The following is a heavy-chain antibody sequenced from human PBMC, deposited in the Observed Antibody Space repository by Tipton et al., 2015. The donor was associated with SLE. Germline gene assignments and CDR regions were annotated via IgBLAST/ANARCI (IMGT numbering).Heavy chain of an antibody. D-gene: IGHD5-18*01. CDR3: ARGRYSYGSEYFQH. Sequence: QLVQSGAEVKKPGASVKVSCKASGGTFSSYAISWVRQAPGQGLEWMGGIIPIFGTANYAQKFQGRVTITADESTSTAYMELSSLRSEDTAVHYCARGRYSYGSEYFQHWGQGTLVTVSS. CDR1: GGTFSSYA. V-gene: IGHV1-69*13. J-gene: IGHJ1*01. CDR2: IIPIFGTA.